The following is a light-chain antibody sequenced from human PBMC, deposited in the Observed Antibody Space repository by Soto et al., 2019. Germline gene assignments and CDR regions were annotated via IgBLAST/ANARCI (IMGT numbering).Light chain of an antibody. CDR1: NSDVGGYNY. Sequence: QSALTQPASVSGSPGQSITISCTGTNSDVGGYNYVSWYQQHPGKAPELMIYEVSHRPSGVSNRFSGSKSDNTASLTISGLQAEDEADYYCSSYTSISTLYVFGTATKVTVL. CDR3: SSYTSISTLYV. V-gene: IGLV2-14*01. CDR2: EVS. J-gene: IGLJ1*01.